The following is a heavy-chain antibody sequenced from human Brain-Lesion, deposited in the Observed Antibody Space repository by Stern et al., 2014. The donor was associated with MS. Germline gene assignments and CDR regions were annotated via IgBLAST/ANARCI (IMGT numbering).Heavy chain of an antibody. CDR3: ARGAGVFDS. V-gene: IGHV4-39*02. Sequence: VQLEESGPGLVKPSETLSLTCTVSGGSIGRSSYYWGWIRQPPGTGRKWIGNLFYTGPPSSPPPLKSRVPLSVDPPNNHSPLSLNSGTAADTAVYYCARGAGVFDSWGQGTLVTVSP. D-gene: IGHD6-19*01. CDR2: LFYTGPP. J-gene: IGHJ4*02. CDR1: GGSIGRSSYY.